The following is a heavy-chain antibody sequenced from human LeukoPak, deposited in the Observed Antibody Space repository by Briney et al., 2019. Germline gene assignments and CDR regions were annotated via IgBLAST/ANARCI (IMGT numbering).Heavy chain of an antibody. D-gene: IGHD3-22*01. J-gene: IGHJ4*02. CDR1: GGSISSYY. CDR2: IYYSGST. Sequence: SETLSLTCTVSGGSISSYYWSWIRQPPGKGLEWIGYIYYSGSTNYNPSLKSRVTISVDTSKNQFSLKLSSVTAADTAVYYCARDSNGPFDYWGQGTLVTVSS. CDR3: ARDSNGPFDY. V-gene: IGHV4-59*01.